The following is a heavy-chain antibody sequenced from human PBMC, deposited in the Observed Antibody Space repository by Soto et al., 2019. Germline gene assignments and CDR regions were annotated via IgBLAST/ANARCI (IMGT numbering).Heavy chain of an antibody. V-gene: IGHV3-30-3*01. CDR2: IPYDGSSE. D-gene: IGHD6-19*01. Sequence: GGSLRLSCAASGFTFNTYTMHWVRQAPGEGLEWVAIIPYDGSSEYYADSVKGRFTISRDNSKNTLDLQMNSLRAEDTAVYYCAREYSVSWCESGGCFRRGMDVWGQGTTVTVSS. J-gene: IGHJ6*02. CDR1: GFTFNTYT. CDR3: AREYSVSWCESGGCFRRGMDV.